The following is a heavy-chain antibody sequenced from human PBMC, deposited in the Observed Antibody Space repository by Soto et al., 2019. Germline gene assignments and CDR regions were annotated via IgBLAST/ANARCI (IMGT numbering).Heavy chain of an antibody. V-gene: IGHV1-58*01. CDR1: GFTFSSSA. CDR2: IVLGNGDT. CDR3: ATRIGNIGWYWLDT. Sequence: ASVKVSCKASGFTFSSSAVQWVRQARGQRLEWIGWIVLGNGDTNYAQKFQERVTITRDMSTSTAYMEVRSLTSDDTAVYYCATRIGNIGWYWLDTWGQGTLVTVSS. D-gene: IGHD6-19*01. J-gene: IGHJ5*02.